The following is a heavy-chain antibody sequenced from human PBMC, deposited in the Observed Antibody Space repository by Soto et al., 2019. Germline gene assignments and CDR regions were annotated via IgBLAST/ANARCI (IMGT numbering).Heavy chain of an antibody. CDR3: AREWYSSSGPHLDC. CDR1: GFSVGSNY. Sequence: EVQLVESGGGLIQPGGSLRLSCAASGFSVGSNYMTWVRQAPGKGLEWVALMDSGGSTYYAGSVKGRFTISRDNSKNTLYLQMNRLRAEDTAVDHCAREWYSSSGPHLDCWGQGTLVTVSS. J-gene: IGHJ4*02. CDR2: MDSGGST. D-gene: IGHD6-6*01. V-gene: IGHV3-53*01.